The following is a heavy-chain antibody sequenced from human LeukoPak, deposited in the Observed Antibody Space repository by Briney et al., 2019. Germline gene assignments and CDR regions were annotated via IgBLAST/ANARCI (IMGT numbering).Heavy chain of an antibody. CDR3: ARGYCSGGSCYSVENWFDP. Sequence: ASVKVSFKAAGYTFSGYYMFWVRKAPGQGLEWMGRINPNSGGTNYAQKFQGRVTMTRDTSISTAYMELSRLRSDDTAVYYCARGYCSGGSCYSVENWFDPWGQGTLVTVSS. CDR2: INPNSGGT. CDR1: GYTFSGYY. D-gene: IGHD2-15*01. J-gene: IGHJ5*02. V-gene: IGHV1-2*06.